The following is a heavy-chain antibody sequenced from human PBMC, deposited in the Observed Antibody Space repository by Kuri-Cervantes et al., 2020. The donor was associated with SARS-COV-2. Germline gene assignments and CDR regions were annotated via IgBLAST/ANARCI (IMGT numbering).Heavy chain of an antibody. D-gene: IGHD3-10*02. CDR3: ASHVGERRGGFSAFDI. Sequence: ASVKVSCKASGYTFTSYYMHWVRQAPGQGLEWMGIINPSGGSTSYAQKFQGRVTMTRDTSTSTVYMELSSLRSKDTAVYYCASHVGERRGGFSAFDIWGQGTMVTVSS. J-gene: IGHJ3*02. CDR1: GYTFTSYY. V-gene: IGHV1-46*01. CDR2: INPSGGST.